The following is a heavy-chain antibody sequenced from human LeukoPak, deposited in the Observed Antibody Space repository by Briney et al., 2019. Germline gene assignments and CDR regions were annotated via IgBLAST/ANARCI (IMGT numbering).Heavy chain of an antibody. Sequence: ASVKVSCKASGGTFSSYAISWVRQAPGQGLEWMGGIIPIFGTANYAQKFQGRVTITADESTSTAYMELSSLRSEDTAVYYCASKLGVGATGWFDPWGQGTLVTVSS. D-gene: IGHD1-26*01. CDR2: IIPIFGTA. V-gene: IGHV1-69*13. J-gene: IGHJ5*02. CDR1: GGTFSSYA. CDR3: ASKLGVGATGWFDP.